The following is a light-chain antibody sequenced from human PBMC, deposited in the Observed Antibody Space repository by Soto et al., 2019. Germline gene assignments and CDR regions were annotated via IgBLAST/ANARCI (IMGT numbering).Light chain of an antibody. CDR3: QKYSSVPV. J-gene: IGKJ3*01. Sequence: DIQMTQSPTSLSASVGDRVTITCRASQDIRNFVAWYQQKPGKAPKLLIYAASTLQSGVPSRFSGSGSGTDFTLTSNRLQPEDVATYSCQKYSSVPVFGPGTKVEI. V-gene: IGKV1-27*01. CDR1: QDIRNF. CDR2: AAS.